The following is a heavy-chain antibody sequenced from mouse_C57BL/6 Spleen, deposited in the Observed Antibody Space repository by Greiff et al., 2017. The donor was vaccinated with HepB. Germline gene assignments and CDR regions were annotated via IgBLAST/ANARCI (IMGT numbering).Heavy chain of an antibody. CDR3: ARDSSDYAMDY. D-gene: IGHD3-2*02. J-gene: IGHJ4*01. CDR2: INYDGSST. V-gene: IGHV5-16*01. Sequence: EVQWVESEGGLVQPGSSMKLSCTASGFTFSDYYMAWVRQVPEKGLEWVANINYDGSSTYYLDSLKSRFIISRDNAKNILYLQMSSLKSEDTATYYCARDSSDYAMDYWGQGTSVTVSS. CDR1: GFTFSDYY.